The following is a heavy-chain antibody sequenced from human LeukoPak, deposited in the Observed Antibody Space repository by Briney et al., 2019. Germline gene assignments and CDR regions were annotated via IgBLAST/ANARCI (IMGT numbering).Heavy chain of an antibody. J-gene: IGHJ4*02. CDR2: ISGSGAST. V-gene: IGHV3-23*01. D-gene: IGHD2-15*01. CDR1: GFTFSSYA. Sequence: YPGGSLKLSCAASGFTFSSYAMSWVRQAPGKGLEWVSVISGSGASTYYADSVKGRFTISRDNSKNTLYLQMNSLRAEDTAVYYCANHGYCSGSSCSRDGGFDYWGQGTLVTVSS. CDR3: ANHGYCSGSSCSRDGGFDY.